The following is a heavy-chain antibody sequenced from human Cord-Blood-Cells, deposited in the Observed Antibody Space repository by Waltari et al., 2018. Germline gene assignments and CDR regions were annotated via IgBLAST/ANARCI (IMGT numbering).Heavy chain of an antibody. CDR3: ARGDYYDSSGYYYYFDY. D-gene: IGHD3-22*01. V-gene: IGHV7-4-1*02. CDR1: GYTFTSYA. Sequence: QVQLVQSGSELKKPGASVKVSCKASGYTFTSYAMNRVRQAPGQGLEWMGWINTDTGHPTYAQGFTGPFVFFLDPSVITAYLQIISLKAEDTAVYYCARGDYYDSSGYYYYFDYWGQGPLVTVSS. CDR2: INTDTGHP. J-gene: IGHJ4*02.